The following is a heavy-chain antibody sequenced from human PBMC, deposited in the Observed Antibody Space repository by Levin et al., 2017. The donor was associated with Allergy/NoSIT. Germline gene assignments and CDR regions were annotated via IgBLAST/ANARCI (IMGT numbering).Heavy chain of an antibody. D-gene: IGHD3-16*01. CDR1: GFTFSTYW. J-gene: IGHJ6*02. Sequence: PGGSLRLSCAASGFTFSTYWMHWVRQAPGKGLVWVSRINSDGSSTSYADSVKGRFTISRDNAKNTLYLQMNSLRAEDTAVYYCAREGSSLGYYYGMDVWGQGTTVTVSS. V-gene: IGHV3-74*01. CDR3: AREGSSLGYYYGMDV. CDR2: INSDGSST.